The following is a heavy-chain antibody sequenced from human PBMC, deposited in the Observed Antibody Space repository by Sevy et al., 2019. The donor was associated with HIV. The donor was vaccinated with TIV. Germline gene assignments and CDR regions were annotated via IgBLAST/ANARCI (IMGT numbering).Heavy chain of an antibody. Sequence: ASVKVSCKASGYTFTSYGISWVRQAPGQGLEWMGWISPYNGKTNYAQKLQGRVTMTTDTSTSTAYMEVGSLRSDDTAGYYCARGYNWNINFDYWGQGTLVTVSS. D-gene: IGHD1-1*01. CDR2: ISPYNGKT. CDR1: GYTFTSYG. V-gene: IGHV1-18*01. CDR3: ARGYNWNINFDY. J-gene: IGHJ4*02.